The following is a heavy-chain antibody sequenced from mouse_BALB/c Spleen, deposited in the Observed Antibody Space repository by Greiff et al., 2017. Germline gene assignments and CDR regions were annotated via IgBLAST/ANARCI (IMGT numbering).Heavy chain of an antibody. J-gene: IGHJ3*01. V-gene: IGHV1-69*02. CDR2: IYPSDSYT. CDR1: GYTFTSYW. CDR3: TRDGAYGSKRDWFAY. Sequence: QVQLKQPGAELVRPGASVKLSCKASGYTFTSYWINWVKQRPGQGLEWIGNIYPSDSYTNYNQKFKDKATLTVDKSSSTAYMQLSSPTSEDSAVYYCTRDGAYGSKRDWFAYWGQGTLVTVSA. D-gene: IGHD1-1*01.